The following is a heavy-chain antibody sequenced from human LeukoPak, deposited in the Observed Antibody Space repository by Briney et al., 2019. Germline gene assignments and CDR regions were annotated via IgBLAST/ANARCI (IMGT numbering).Heavy chain of an antibody. D-gene: IGHD5-18*01. Sequence: SETLSLTCAVYGGSFSGYYWSWIRQPPGKGLEWIGEINHSGSTNYNPSLKSRVTISVDTSKNQFSLKLSSATAADTAVYYCARESRGYSYGYVGWGQGTLVTVSS. J-gene: IGHJ4*02. CDR3: ARESRGYSYGYVG. CDR2: INHSGST. V-gene: IGHV4-34*01. CDR1: GGSFSGYY.